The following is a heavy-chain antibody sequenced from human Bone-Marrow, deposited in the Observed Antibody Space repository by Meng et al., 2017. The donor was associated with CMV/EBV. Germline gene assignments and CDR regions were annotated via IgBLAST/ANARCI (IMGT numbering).Heavy chain of an antibody. Sequence: GESLKISCVASGFTFSDYGMHWVRQAPGKGLEWVAFLRYDGSNKYYADSVKGRFTISRDNSKNTLYLQMNSLRAEDTALYYCAKGSTSWLSDAFDIWGQGTMVTVSS. V-gene: IGHV3-30*02. J-gene: IGHJ3*02. D-gene: IGHD2-2*01. CDR2: LRYDGSNK. CDR1: GFTFSDYG. CDR3: AKGSTSWLSDAFDI.